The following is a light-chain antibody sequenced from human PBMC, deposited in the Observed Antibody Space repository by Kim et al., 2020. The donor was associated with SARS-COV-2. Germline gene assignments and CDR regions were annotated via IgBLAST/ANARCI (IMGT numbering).Light chain of an antibody. V-gene: IGKV2-28*01. CDR3: MQALQTPLT. CDR2: LGS. CDR1: QSLLDSTGYDY. Sequence: SASISCRSSQSLLDSTGYDYWDWYLQKPGQSPQLLMYLGSNRASGVPDRFSGRGSGTDFTLKISRVEAEDVGIYYCMQALQTPLTFGQGTKVDIK. J-gene: IGKJ1*01.